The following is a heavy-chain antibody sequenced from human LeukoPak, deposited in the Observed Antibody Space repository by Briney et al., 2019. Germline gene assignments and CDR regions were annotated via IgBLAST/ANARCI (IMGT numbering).Heavy chain of an antibody. Sequence: PGGSLRLSCVSPGFTFSRDWMTWVRQAPGKGLEWVSGISSSGSSTFFADHVKGRFTISRDNAKNSLYLQINTLQAEDTAVYYCARRSPGSSSLFFYYMDVWGKGTTVTVSS. D-gene: IGHD1-26*01. CDR3: ARRSPGSSSLFFYYMDV. CDR1: GFTFSRDW. V-gene: IGHV3-23*01. J-gene: IGHJ6*03. CDR2: ISSSGSST.